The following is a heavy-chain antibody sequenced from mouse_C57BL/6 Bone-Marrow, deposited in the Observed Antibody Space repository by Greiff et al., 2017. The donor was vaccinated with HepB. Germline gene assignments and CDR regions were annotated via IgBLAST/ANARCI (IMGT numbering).Heavy chain of an antibody. CDR3: ARPPLLLRSLYYYAMDY. D-gene: IGHD1-1*01. J-gene: IGHJ4*01. CDR1: GYTFTSYG. CDR2: IYPRSGNT. Sequence: VQLQQSGAELARPGASVKLSCKASGYTFTSYGISWVKQRTGQGLEWIGEIYPRSGNTYYNEKFKGKATLTADKSSSTAYMELRSLTSEDSAVYFCARPPLLLRSLYYYAMDYWGQGTSVTVS. V-gene: IGHV1-81*01.